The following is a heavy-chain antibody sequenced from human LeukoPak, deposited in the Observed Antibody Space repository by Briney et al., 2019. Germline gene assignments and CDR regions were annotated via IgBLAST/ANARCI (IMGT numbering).Heavy chain of an antibody. CDR1: GYTFTGYY. CDR3: ARDVRVAGPQYYFDY. V-gene: IGHV1-2*02. J-gene: IGHJ4*02. CDR2: INPNGGGT. Sequence: ASVKVSCKASGYTFTGYYMHWVRQAPGQGLEWMGWINPNGGGTNYAQKFQGRVTMTRDTSISTAYMELSSLRSDDTAVYYCARDVRVAGPQYYFDYWGQGTLVTVSS. D-gene: IGHD6-19*01.